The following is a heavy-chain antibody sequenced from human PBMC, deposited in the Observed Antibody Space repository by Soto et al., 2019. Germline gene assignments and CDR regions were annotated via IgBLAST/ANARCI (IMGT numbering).Heavy chain of an antibody. CDR3: ARGPSPFWSSCRFSYFDS. J-gene: IGHJ4*02. CDR2: TSYSGTT. Sequence: SETLSLTCTVSGASISSAAYYWSWIPQRPGEDLEWIGFTSYSGTTYHSPSLKSRLLLSVDTSKNQFSLELSFVTDADTAVYYCARGPSPFWSSCRFSYFDSWGQGTLVTVSS. V-gene: IGHV4-31*03. CDR1: GASISSAAYY. D-gene: IGHD3-3*01.